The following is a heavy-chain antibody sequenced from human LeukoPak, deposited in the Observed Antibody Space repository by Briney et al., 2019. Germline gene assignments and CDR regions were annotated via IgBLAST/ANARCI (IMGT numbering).Heavy chain of an antibody. CDR1: GFTFSSYW. D-gene: IGHD6-25*01. Sequence: GGSLRLSCAASGFTFSSYWMHWVRQAPGKGLVWVSRINSDGSSRSYADSVKGRFTISRDNAKNTLYLQMNSLRAEDTAVYYCEKLQSGYYSSYGRDVGAKGPRFTVS. CDR3: EKLQSGYYSSYGRDV. V-gene: IGHV3-74*01. J-gene: IGHJ6*04. CDR2: INSDGSSR.